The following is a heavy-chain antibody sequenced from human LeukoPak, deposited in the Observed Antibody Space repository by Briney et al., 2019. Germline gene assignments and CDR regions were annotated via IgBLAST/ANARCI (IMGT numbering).Heavy chain of an antibody. Sequence: GGSLRLSCAASGFTFSSYWMNWVRQAPGKGLEWVANINRDGSEKYYVDSVRGRFTISRDNAKNSLFLQMNSLRAEDTAVYYCARELMGLTMIVVVNPIDYWGQGTLVTVSS. D-gene: IGHD3-22*01. CDR1: GFTFSSYW. CDR2: INRDGSEK. V-gene: IGHV3-7*01. J-gene: IGHJ4*02. CDR3: ARELMGLTMIVVVNPIDY.